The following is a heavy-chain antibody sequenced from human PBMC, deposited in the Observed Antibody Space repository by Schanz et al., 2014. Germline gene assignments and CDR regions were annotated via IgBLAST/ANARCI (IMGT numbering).Heavy chain of an antibody. CDR3: TRDADYNFDY. V-gene: IGHV3-74*01. J-gene: IGHJ4*02. CDR1: GFTFSSSW. Sequence: EVHLVESGGGLVQPGGSLRLSCAASGFTFSSSWMHWVRQAPGKGLVWVSRTSHDGSFTTFADSVKGRFTISRDNARNTLYLQMNSLRAEDTAVYYGTRDADYNFDYWGQGTLVTVSS. CDR2: TSHDGSFT. D-gene: IGHD4-4*01.